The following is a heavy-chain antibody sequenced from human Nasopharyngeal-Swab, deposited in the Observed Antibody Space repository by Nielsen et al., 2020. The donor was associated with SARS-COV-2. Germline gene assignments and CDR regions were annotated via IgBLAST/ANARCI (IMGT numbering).Heavy chain of an antibody. CDR3: ARAGKIQLWFNSLYYFDY. D-gene: IGHD5-18*01. Sequence: WVRQAPGQGLEWLGWMNPNSGNTCYAQKFQGRVTMTSNTSISTAYMELSSLRSEDTAVYYCARAGKIQLWFNSLYYFDYWGQGTLVTVSS. CDR2: MNPNSGNT. V-gene: IGHV1-8*01. J-gene: IGHJ4*02.